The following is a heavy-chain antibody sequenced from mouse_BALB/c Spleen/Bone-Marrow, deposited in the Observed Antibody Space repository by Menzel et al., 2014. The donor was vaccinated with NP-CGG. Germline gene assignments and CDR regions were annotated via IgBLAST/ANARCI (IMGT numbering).Heavy chain of an antibody. V-gene: IGHV1-9*01. J-gene: IGHJ4*01. CDR2: ILPGSGSS. D-gene: IGHD2-3*01. Sequence: VQLQQSGAELMKPGASVKISCKATGYTFSNYWIEWIKQRPGHGLEWIGEILPGSGSSNYNEKLKGKATFTADTSSNPAYMQLSSLTSEDSAVYYCARTADGYYYAMDYWGQGTSVTVSS. CDR1: GYTFSNYW. CDR3: ARTADGYYYAMDY.